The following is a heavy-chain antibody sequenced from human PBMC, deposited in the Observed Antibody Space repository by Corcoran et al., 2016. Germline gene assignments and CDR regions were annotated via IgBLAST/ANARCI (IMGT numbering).Heavy chain of an antibody. CDR3: ARGYYDISGYSPFGY. CDR1: GYTFTSYY. J-gene: IGHJ4*02. CDR2: INPSGGST. Sequence: QVQLVQSGAEVKKPGASVKVSCKASGYTFTSYYMHWVRQAPGQGLEWMGIINPSGGSTSYAQKFQGRVTMTRDTSTSTVYMELSSLRSEDTAVYYGARGYYDISGYSPFGYWGQGTLVTVSS. V-gene: IGHV1-46*01. D-gene: IGHD3-22*01.